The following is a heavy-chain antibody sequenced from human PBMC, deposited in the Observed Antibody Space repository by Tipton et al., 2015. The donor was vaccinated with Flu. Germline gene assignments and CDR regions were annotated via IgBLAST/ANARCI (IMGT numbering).Heavy chain of an antibody. CDR2: LYSGGSA. V-gene: IGHV3-53*01. J-gene: IGHJ4*02. CDR3: AREGAAVTTLDY. Sequence: SLRLSCAASGLLVSTTYMRWVRRVPGKGLEWVSVLYSGGSAYYPESVRGRFTISRDNSKNTVFLQMNNLGVDDTAVYYCAREGAAVTTLDYWGQGTLVTVSS. D-gene: IGHD4-17*01. CDR1: GLLVSTTY.